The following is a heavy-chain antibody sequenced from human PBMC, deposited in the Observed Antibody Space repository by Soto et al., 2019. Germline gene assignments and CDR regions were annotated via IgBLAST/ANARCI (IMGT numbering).Heavy chain of an antibody. D-gene: IGHD6-13*01. Sequence: QVQLQQSGPGLVKPSQTLSLTCAISGDSVSSNRAAWNWIRQSPSRGLEWLGRKYYRSKWYNDYAVSVKSRITISPDTSKNQFSLQINSVTPDDTAVYYCARVACSSWDVPRLPYYYYGMDVWGQGTTVTVSS. CDR1: GDSVSSNRAA. J-gene: IGHJ6*02. CDR3: ARVACSSWDVPRLPYYYYGMDV. V-gene: IGHV6-1*01. CDR2: KYYRSKWYN.